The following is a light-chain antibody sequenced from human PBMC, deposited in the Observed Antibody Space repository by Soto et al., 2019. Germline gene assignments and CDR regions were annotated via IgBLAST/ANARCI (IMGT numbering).Light chain of an antibody. CDR1: QTVSSYY. CDR2: GAS. J-gene: IGKJ2*02. V-gene: IGKV3-20*01. Sequence: EIVLTQSPGTLSLSPGERATLSCRASQTVSSYYLAWYRQKRDQAPRLLIYGASSSAAGIPDRVSGSGSGTDFTLTVSSLEPEDVAVYYCQQYCISPCTFCQATKLEIK. CDR3: QQYCISPCT.